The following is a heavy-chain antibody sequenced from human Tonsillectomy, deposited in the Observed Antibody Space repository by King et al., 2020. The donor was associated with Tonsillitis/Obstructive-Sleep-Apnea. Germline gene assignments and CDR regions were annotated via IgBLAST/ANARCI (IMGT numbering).Heavy chain of an antibody. V-gene: IGHV1-18*01. D-gene: IGHD4-11*01. CDR2: ISVYNGNT. Sequence: QLVQSGAEVKKPGASVKVSCKPSGYTFTKSGISWARQAPGQGLEWMGWISVYNGNTHYAQKFQGRVTMTIDTSTRTAYMELRSLRSDDTAVYYCVRDYDYPWFDPGGQGTLVTVSS. CDR3: VRDYDYPWFDP. J-gene: IGHJ5*02. CDR1: GYTFTKSG.